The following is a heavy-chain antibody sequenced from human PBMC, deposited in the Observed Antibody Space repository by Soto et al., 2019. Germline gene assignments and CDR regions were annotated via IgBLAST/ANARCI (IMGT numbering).Heavy chain of an antibody. J-gene: IGHJ4*02. CDR2: VYYDGSV. CDR1: CVSLSSGHW. CDR3: ARIVYDSSLNYLYFDY. Sequence: PSETLSLTCDVSCVSLSSGHWWSWVRQSPEKGLEWIGEVYYDGSVNYYPSFERRVTISVDRSKNQFSLRLSSVTAADTAKYYCARIVYDSSLNYLYFDYWGPGTLVTVSS. D-gene: IGHD3-22*01. V-gene: IGHV4-4*02.